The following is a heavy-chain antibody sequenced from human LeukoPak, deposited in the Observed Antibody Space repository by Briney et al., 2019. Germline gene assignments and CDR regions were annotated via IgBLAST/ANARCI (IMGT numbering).Heavy chain of an antibody. CDR2: ISSGTSYT. V-gene: IGHV3-11*06. Sequence: GGSLRLSCAASGFTFSDYYMSWIRQAPGKGLEWVSYISSGTSYTNYADSVKGRVTISRDNAKNSLYLQVNNLRAEDTALYYCARLVVVAATPGYFDYWGQGTLVTVSS. CDR1: GFTFSDYY. J-gene: IGHJ4*02. CDR3: ARLVVVAATPGYFDY. D-gene: IGHD2-15*01.